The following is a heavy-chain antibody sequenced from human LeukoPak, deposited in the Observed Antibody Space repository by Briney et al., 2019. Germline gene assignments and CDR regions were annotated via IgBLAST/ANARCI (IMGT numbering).Heavy chain of an antibody. J-gene: IGHJ6*02. CDR2: ISGSGGST. D-gene: IGHD3-3*01. V-gene: IGHV3-23*01. CDR1: GFTFSSYA. Sequence: PGGSLRLSCAASGFTFSSYAMSWVRQAPGKGLEWVSAISGSGGSTYYADSVKGRFTISRDNSKNTLYLQMNSLRAEDTAVYYCAKEVLRFLEWFGGGMDVWGQGTTVTVSS. CDR3: AKEVLRFLEWFGGGMDV.